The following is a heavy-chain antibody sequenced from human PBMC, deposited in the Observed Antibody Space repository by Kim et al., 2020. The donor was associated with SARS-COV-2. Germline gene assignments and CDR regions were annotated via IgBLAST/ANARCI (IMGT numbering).Heavy chain of an antibody. D-gene: IGHD2-2*01. CDR1: GGSISSGGYY. Sequence: SETLSLTCTVSGGSISSGGYYWSWIRQHPGKGLEWIGYIYYSGSTYYNPSLKSRVTISVDTSKNQFSLKLSSVTAADTAVYYCARDSSSRKPPGPAFDIWGQGTMVTVSS. CDR3: ARDSSSRKPPGPAFDI. V-gene: IGHV4-31*03. CDR2: IYYSGST. J-gene: IGHJ3*02.